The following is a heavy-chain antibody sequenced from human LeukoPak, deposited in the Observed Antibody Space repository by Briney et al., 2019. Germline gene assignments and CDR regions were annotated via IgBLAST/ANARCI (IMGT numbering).Heavy chain of an antibody. CDR2: INTNTGNP. J-gene: IGHJ4*02. D-gene: IGHD4-17*01. Sequence: ASVTVSCKASGGTFNNYAISWVRQAPGQGLEWMGWINTNTGNPTYAQGFTGRFVFSLDTSVSTAYLQISSLKAEDTAVYYCARGYTKDMTSVTHFDYWGQGTLVTVSS. CDR1: GGTFNNYA. V-gene: IGHV7-4-1*02. CDR3: ARGYTKDMTSVTHFDY.